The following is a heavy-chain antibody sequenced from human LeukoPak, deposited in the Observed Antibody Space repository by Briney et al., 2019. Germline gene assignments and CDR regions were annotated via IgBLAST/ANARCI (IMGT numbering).Heavy chain of an antibody. V-gene: IGHV4-39*07. Sequence: SETLSLTCTVSGGSISGSNYYWGWIRQPPGKGLEWIGEISHSGSINYNPSLKSRVIISVDTSKNQFSLKLSSVTAADTAVYYCARDFTRWGQGTLVTVSS. CDR2: ISHSGSI. J-gene: IGHJ4*02. CDR1: GGSISGSNYY. D-gene: IGHD3-3*01. CDR3: ARDFTR.